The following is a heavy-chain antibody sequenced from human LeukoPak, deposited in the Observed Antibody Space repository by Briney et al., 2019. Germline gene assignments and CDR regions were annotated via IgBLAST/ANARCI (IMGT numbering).Heavy chain of an antibody. CDR2: ISGGGGST. CDR3: AKGGKWDVTPFDY. Sequence: GGFLRLSCAASGLTFTSYSMNWVRQAPGKGLEWVSTISGGGGSTYYADSVKGRFTISRDNSKNTLYLQVNSLRAEDTAVYYCAKGGKWDVTPFDYWGQGTLVTVSS. D-gene: IGHD1-26*01. CDR1: GLTFTSYS. J-gene: IGHJ4*02. V-gene: IGHV3-23*01.